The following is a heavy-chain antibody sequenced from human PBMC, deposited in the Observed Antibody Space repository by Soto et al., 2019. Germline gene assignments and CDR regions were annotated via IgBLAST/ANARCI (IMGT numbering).Heavy chain of an antibody. Sequence: SETLSLTCTVSGGSISSGGYYWSWIRQHPGKGLEWIGYIYYSGSTYYNPSLKSRVTISVDTSKNQFSLKLSSVTAADTAVYYCAIMRRGESFDFYYYYYMDVWGKGTTVTV. CDR2: IYYSGST. CDR1: GGSISSGGYY. CDR3: AIMRRGESFDFYYYYYMDV. V-gene: IGHV4-31*03. D-gene: IGHD3-16*01. J-gene: IGHJ6*03.